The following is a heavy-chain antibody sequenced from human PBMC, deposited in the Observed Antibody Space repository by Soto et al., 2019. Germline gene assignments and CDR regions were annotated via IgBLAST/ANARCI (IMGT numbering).Heavy chain of an antibody. CDR1: GGTFSSYA. D-gene: IGHD2-2*01. J-gene: IGHJ6*02. CDR2: IIPISDTT. Sequence: SVKVSCKASGGTFSSYAISWVRQAPGQGLEWMGGIIPISDTTNYAQKFQGRVTITADESTSTAYMELSSLRSEDTAVYYCARSQGSSTSLEIYYYYYYGMDVWGQGTKVT. V-gene: IGHV1-69*13. CDR3: ARSQGSSTSLEIYYYYYYGMDV.